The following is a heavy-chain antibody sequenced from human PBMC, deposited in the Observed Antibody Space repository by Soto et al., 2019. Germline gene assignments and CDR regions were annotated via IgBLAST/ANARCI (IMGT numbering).Heavy chain of an antibody. J-gene: IGHJ4*02. D-gene: IGHD4-17*01. CDR3: AIGPFAGDYICDY. CDR1: GFSVSSNY. V-gene: IGHV3-66*01. Sequence: EVQLVESGGGLVQPGGSLRLSCAASGFSVSSNYMSWVRQAPGKGLEWVAVIYSGGSTYYADSVKGRFTISRDNSKNTLYLHMISLRAEDTAVYYCAIGPFAGDYICDYWCEGTLVTVCS. CDR2: IYSGGST.